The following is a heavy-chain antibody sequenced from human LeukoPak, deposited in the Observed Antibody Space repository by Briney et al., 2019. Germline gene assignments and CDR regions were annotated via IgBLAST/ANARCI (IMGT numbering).Heavy chain of an antibody. CDR1: GYTFTSYG. Sequence: GASVKVSCKASGYTFTSYGISWVRQAPGQGLEWMGWIGAYNGNTNYVQKLQGRVTMTTDTSTSTAYMELRSLRSDDTAVYYCARTEITMVRGVNLNDYWGQGTLVTVSS. D-gene: IGHD3-10*01. V-gene: IGHV1-18*01. J-gene: IGHJ4*02. CDR2: IGAYNGNT. CDR3: ARTEITMVRGVNLNDY.